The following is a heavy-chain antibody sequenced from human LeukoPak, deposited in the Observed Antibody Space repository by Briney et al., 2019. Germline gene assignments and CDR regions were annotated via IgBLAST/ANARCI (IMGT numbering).Heavy chain of an antibody. CDR3: ARDLVFCGGDCYSGVGAFDI. CDR2: ISSSGSTI. Sequence: PGGSLRLSCAASGFTLSSYEMNWVRQAPGKGLEWVSYISSSGSTIYYADSVKGRFTISRDNAKNSLYLQMNSLRAEDTAVYYCARDLVFCGGDCYSGVGAFDIWGQGTMVTVSS. CDR1: GFTLSSYE. V-gene: IGHV3-48*03. D-gene: IGHD2-21*02. J-gene: IGHJ3*02.